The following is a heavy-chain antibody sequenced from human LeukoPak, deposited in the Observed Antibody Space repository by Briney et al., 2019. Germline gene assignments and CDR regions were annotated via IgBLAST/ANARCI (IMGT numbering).Heavy chain of an antibody. CDR1: GFTFSDYY. CDR2: ISGSGGST. D-gene: IGHD3-16*02. CDR3: AKADYVWGSYRTLQKNWFDP. Sequence: GGSLRLSCAASGFTFSDYYMSWIRQAPGKGLEWVSAISGSGGSTYYADSVKGRFTISRDNSKNTLYLQMNSLRAEDTAVYYCAKADYVWGSYRTLQKNWFDPWGQGTLVTVSS. J-gene: IGHJ5*02. V-gene: IGHV3-23*01.